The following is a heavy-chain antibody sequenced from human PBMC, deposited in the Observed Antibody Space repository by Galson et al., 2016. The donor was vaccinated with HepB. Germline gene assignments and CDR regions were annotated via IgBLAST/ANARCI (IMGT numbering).Heavy chain of an antibody. CDR3: AKKSLVAGTATYVFDN. V-gene: IGHV3-23*01. J-gene: IGHJ4*02. CDR1: GFTFSSYG. Sequence: SLRLSCAASGFTFSSYGMHWVRQAPGKGLEWVSGISGSGGSIYSADSVKGRFTISRDNSKNTLYLQMNSLRADDTAVYYCAKKSLVAGTATYVFDNWCQGNLVTVSS. CDR2: ISGSGGSI. D-gene: IGHD6-19*01.